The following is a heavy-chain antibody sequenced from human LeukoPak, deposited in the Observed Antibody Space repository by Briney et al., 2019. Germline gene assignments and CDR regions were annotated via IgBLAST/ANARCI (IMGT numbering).Heavy chain of an antibody. D-gene: IGHD3-10*01. CDR3: AKIAATYGSGSVSDH. CDR1: GGSIRSFY. V-gene: IGHV4-4*07. CDR2: IHTSGST. Sequence: PSETLSLTCTVSGGSIRSFYWNWVRQPAGQGLEWIGRIHTSGSTSYNPSHKSRVTMSVDTSKNQFSLKLSSVTAADTAVYYCAKIAATYGSGSVSDHWGQGILVTVSS. J-gene: IGHJ4*02.